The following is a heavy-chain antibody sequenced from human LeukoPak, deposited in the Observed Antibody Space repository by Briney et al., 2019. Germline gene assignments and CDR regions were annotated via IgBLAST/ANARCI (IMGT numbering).Heavy chain of an antibody. CDR2: ISAYNGDT. J-gene: IGHJ4*02. CDR3: ARPKPGSSGYWDY. CDR1: GYTFTNYG. V-gene: IGHV1-18*01. D-gene: IGHD6-19*01. Sequence: ASVKVSCKASGYTFTNYGISWMRQAPGQGLEWMGWISAYNGDTNYAPNLQGRVTMTTDTSTNTAYMEVRGLRSDDTAVYYCARPKPGSSGYWDYWGQGTLVTVSS.